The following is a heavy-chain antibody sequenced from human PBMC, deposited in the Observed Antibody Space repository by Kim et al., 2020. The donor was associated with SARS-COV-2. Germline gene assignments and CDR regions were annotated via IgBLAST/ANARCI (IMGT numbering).Heavy chain of an antibody. CDR2: ISGSGGST. Sequence: GGSLRLSCAASGFTFSSYAMSWVRQAPGKGLEWVSAISGSGGSTYYADSVKGRFTISRDNSKNTLYLQMNSLRAEDTAVYYCAKALVAGPYYYYGMDVWGPGTTVTVSS. CDR3: AKALVAGPYYYYGMDV. J-gene: IGHJ6*02. CDR1: GFTFSSYA. D-gene: IGHD6-19*01. V-gene: IGHV3-23*01.